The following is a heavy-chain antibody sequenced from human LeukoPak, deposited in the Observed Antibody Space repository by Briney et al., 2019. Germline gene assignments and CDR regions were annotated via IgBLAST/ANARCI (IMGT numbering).Heavy chain of an antibody. CDR2: ISGSSSYI. J-gene: IGHJ4*02. V-gene: IGHV3-21*01. CDR1: GFTFSRDS. Sequence: PGGSLRLSCAASGFTFSRDSMNWVRQAPGKGLEWVSSISGSSSYIYYADSVKGRFTISRDNAKNSLYLQMNSLRAEDTAVYYCARDLLFGSGSPEGYWGQGTLVTVSS. D-gene: IGHD3-10*01. CDR3: ARDLLFGSGSPEGY.